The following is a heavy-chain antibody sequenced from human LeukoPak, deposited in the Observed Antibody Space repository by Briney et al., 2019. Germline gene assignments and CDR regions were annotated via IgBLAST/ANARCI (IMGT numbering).Heavy chain of an antibody. CDR3: ARVQGGGYRTADY. CDR1: GFTFSKYI. Sequence: GGSLRLSCAASGFTFSKYIMHWVRQAPGKGLDWVAVIVENGNRQYYADSVKGRFTISRDNSKNALSLQMNSLRGEDTAMYYCARVQGGGYRTADYWGQGTLVTVSS. V-gene: IGHV3-30*04. J-gene: IGHJ4*02. CDR2: IVENGNRQ. D-gene: IGHD6-19*01.